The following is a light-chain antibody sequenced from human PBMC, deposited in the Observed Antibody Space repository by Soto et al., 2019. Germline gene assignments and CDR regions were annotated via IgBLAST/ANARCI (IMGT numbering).Light chain of an antibody. CDR3: QQASGFPRT. CDR1: QDITKF. Sequence: DIQMTQSPSSVSASVGDRITITCRVSQDITKFLAWYQQTPGKAPKLLIRGASTLHSGVPSRFSGSGSGTNFSLPISRLQPEDFETYYCQQASGFPRTFGQGTKVDIK. V-gene: IGKV1-12*01. CDR2: GAS. J-gene: IGKJ1*01.